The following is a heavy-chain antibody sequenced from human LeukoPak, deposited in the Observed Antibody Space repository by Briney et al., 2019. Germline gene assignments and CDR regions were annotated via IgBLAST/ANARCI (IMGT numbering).Heavy chain of an antibody. CDR2: INHSGST. Sequence: PSETLSLTCSVYGVSLSGYFWSWIRQPPGKGLEWIGEINHSGSTNYNPSLKSRVTISVETSKNRSSLKLSSVTAADTAVYYCARGLSFDPWGQGTLVTVSS. V-gene: IGHV4-34*01. D-gene: IGHD3-10*01. CDR3: ARGLSFDP. CDR1: GVSLSGYF. J-gene: IGHJ5*02.